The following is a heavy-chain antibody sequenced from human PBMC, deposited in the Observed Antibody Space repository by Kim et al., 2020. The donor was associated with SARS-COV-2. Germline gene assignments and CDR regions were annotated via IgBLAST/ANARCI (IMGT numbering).Heavy chain of an antibody. J-gene: IGHJ3*02. CDR2: IYYSGST. CDR3: ARRRSLRHSGLDAFDI. V-gene: IGHV4-30-4*01. D-gene: IGHD3-10*01. CDR1: GGSISSGDYY. Sequence: SETLSLTCTVSGGSISSGDYYWSWIRQPPGKGLEWIGYIYYSGSTYYNPSLKSRVTISVDTSKNQFSLKLSSVTAADTAVYYCARRRSLRHSGLDAFDIWGQGTIVTVSS.